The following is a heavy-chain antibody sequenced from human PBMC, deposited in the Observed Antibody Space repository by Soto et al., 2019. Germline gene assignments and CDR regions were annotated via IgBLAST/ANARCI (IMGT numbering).Heavy chain of an antibody. CDR1: GMTVSSNN. CDR2: MYNDGNT. J-gene: IGHJ3*01. CDR3: ARYDFWSDNPKNAFDV. Sequence: EVQLVESGGGLVQPGGSLSLSCAVSGMTVSSNNMNWVRQAPGRGLQWVSLMYNDGNTNYADSVRDRFVISRDTVKNTVDLQMNSLRAEDTATYYCARYDFWSDNPKNAFDVWGPGTTVTVST. D-gene: IGHD3-3*01. V-gene: IGHV3-66*01.